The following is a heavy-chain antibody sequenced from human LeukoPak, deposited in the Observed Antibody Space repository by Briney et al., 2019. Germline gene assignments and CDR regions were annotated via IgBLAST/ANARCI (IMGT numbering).Heavy chain of an antibody. Sequence: PGGSLRLSCAASGFTVSSNYMSWVRQAPGKGLERVSFIRYDGSNKYYADSVKGRFTISRDNSKNTLYLQMKSLRAEDTAVYYCAKGGGYEAQYYYYYLDVWGKGTTVTISS. CDR3: AKGGGYEAQYYYYYLDV. CDR1: GFTVSSNY. V-gene: IGHV3-30*02. CDR2: IRYDGSNK. J-gene: IGHJ6*03. D-gene: IGHD5-12*01.